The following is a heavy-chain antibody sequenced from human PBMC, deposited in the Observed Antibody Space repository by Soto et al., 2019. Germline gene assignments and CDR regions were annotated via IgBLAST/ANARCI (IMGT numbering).Heavy chain of an antibody. CDR2: INHSGST. V-gene: IGHV4-34*01. J-gene: IGHJ4*02. CDR3: AIGRQWLVRSFDY. Sequence: SETMSLTCAVYGGSFSGYYWSWIRQPPGKGLEWIGEINHSGSTNYNPSLKSRVTISVDTSKNQFSLKLSSVTAADTAVYYCAIGRQWLVRSFDYWGQGTLVTVSS. D-gene: IGHD6-19*01. CDR1: GGSFSGYY.